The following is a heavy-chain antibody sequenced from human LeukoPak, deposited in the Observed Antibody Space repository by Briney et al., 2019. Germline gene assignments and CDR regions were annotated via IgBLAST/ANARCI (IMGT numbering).Heavy chain of an antibody. Sequence: SQTLSLTCTVSGGSISSYYWSWIRQPPGKGLEWIGYIYYSGSTNYNPPLKSRVTISVDTPKNQLSLKLSSVTAADTAVYYCARDLTGGLFDLWGRGTLVTVSS. CDR1: GGSISSYY. CDR3: ARDLTGGLFDL. CDR2: IYYSGST. D-gene: IGHD2-8*02. J-gene: IGHJ2*01. V-gene: IGHV4-59*01.